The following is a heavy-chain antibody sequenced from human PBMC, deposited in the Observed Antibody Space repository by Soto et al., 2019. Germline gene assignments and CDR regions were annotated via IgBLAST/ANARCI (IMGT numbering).Heavy chain of an antibody. J-gene: IGHJ4*02. CDR3: ARPKRYCGGDCYFDY. V-gene: IGHV1-69*13. D-gene: IGHD2-21*02. Sequence: GASVKVSCKASGGTFSSYAISWVRQAPGQGLEWMGGIIPIFGTANYAQKFQGRVTITADESTSTAYMELSSLRSEDTAVYYCARPKRYCGGDCYFDYWGQGTLVTVSS. CDR1: GGTFSSYA. CDR2: IIPIFGTA.